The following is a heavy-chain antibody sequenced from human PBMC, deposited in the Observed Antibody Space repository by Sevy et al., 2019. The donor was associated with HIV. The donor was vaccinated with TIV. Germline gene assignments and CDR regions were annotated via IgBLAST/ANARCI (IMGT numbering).Heavy chain of an antibody. J-gene: IGHJ4*02. CDR3: VRAIQLAASY. V-gene: IGHV3-7*02. CDR2: INPDGSKI. CDR1: AINIRDYW. Sequence: GGSLRLSCEASAINIRDYWMNWVRQAPGKGLEWVANINPDGSKIYYADSVKGRFTISIDYAKNSVFLQMTSLRAEDTAVYYCVRAIQLAASYWGQGMLVTVSS. D-gene: IGHD2-15*01.